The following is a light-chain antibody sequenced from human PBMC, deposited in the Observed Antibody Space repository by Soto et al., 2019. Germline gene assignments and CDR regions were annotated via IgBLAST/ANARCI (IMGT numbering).Light chain of an antibody. CDR1: SSDVGAYNY. J-gene: IGLJ1*01. CDR2: EVT. Sequence: QSVLAQPPCASGSPGQYVTISCTGTSSDVGAYNYVSWYQQHPSKAPKLMIYEVTKRRIRVHPRLSGAKPGNTASLRVSVLQAEELAYYYCSSHAGLNAGYVFGTGTKVTV. CDR3: SSHAGLNAGYV. V-gene: IGLV2-8*01.